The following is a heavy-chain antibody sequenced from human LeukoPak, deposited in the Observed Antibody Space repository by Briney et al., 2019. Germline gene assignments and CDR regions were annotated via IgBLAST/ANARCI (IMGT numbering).Heavy chain of an antibody. D-gene: IGHD3-22*01. V-gene: IGHV3-30*18. CDR2: ISYDGSNK. CDR1: GFTFSSYG. J-gene: IGHJ4*02. CDR3: AKSSYYDSSGYYREYYFDY. Sequence: GGSLRLSCAASGFTFSSYGMHWVRQAPGKGLEWVAVISYDGSNKYYADSVKGRFTISRDNSKNTLYLQMNSLRAEDTAIYYCAKSSYYDSSGYYREYYFDYWGQGTLVTVSS.